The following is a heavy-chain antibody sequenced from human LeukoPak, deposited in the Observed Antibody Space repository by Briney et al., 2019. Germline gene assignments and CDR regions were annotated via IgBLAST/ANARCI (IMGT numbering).Heavy chain of an antibody. CDR1: GGSISSYY. D-gene: IGHD6-6*01. CDR3: ARDVVEYSSSYSYYYGMDV. J-gene: IGHJ6*02. CDR2: ISHSEST. Sequence: SETLSLTCTVSGGSISSYYWSWIRQPPGKGLEWVGCISHSESTYYTPSLKSRVTISVDRSKNQFSLKLSSVTAADTAVYYCARDVVEYSSSYSYYYGMDVWGQGTTVTVSS. V-gene: IGHV4-59*04.